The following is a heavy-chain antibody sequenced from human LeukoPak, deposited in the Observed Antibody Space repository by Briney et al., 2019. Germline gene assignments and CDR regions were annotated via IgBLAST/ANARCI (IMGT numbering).Heavy chain of an antibody. CDR3: ARRAASGVGY. J-gene: IGHJ4*02. CDR2: INPSGGST. Sequence: ASVKVSCKASGYTFIRYYMYWVRQAPGQGLEWMGIINPSGGSTSYAQKFQGRLTMTRDTSTSTVYMELSSLRSDDTAVYYCARRAASGVGYWGQGTLVTVSS. D-gene: IGHD3-3*01. V-gene: IGHV1-46*01. CDR1: GYTFIRYY.